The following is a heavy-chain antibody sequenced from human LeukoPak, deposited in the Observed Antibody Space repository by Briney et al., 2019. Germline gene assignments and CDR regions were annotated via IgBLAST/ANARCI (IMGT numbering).Heavy chain of an antibody. J-gene: IGHJ3*01. V-gene: IGHV3-15*01. CDR2: IKSKIHGGTI. CDR1: GFTFDKAW. Sequence: GGSLRLSCAASGFTFDKAWMTWVRQAPGKGLEWVGRIKSKIHGGTIDYAAPVKGRFTISRDDSENTVYLQMSSLRTEDTAVYYCAKTDRTGALGRFRMRSDAFDVWGQGTMVTVSS. CDR3: AKTDRTGALGRFRMRSDAFDV. D-gene: IGHD3-3*01.